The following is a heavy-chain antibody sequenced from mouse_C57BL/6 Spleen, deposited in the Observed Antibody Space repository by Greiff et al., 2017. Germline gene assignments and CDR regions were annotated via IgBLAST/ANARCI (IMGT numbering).Heavy chain of an antibody. D-gene: IGHD1-1*01. V-gene: IGHV14-2*01. CDR1: GFNIRDYY. J-gene: IGHJ2*01. CDR3: ARTPASITTVVDY. CDR2: IDPEDGET. Sequence: VQLKESGAELVKPGASVKLSCTASGFNIRDYYMHWVKQRTEQGLEWIGRIDPEDGETKYAPKFQGKATITADTSSNTAYLQLSSLTSEDTAVYYCARTPASITTVVDYWGQGTTLTVSS.